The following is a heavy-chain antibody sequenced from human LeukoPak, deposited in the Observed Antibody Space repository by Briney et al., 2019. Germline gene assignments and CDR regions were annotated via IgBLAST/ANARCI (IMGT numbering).Heavy chain of an antibody. CDR3: ATEEQQLVTNDAFDI. D-gene: IGHD6-13*01. CDR2: ISYAGSNK. Sequence: GGSLRLSCAASGFTFSSYAMHCVRQSPGKGLEWVAVISYAGSNKYYADSVKGRFTISRDNSKNTLYLQMNSLRAEDTAVYYCATEEQQLVTNDAFDIWGQGTMVTVSS. CDR1: GFTFSSYA. V-gene: IGHV3-30-3*01. J-gene: IGHJ3*02.